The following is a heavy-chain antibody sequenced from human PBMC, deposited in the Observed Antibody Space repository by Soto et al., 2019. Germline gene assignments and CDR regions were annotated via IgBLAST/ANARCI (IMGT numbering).Heavy chain of an antibody. CDR3: ARTTYGVLYGMDV. J-gene: IGHJ6*02. V-gene: IGHV4-30-4*01. Sequence: MASETLSLTCTVSGGSISSGDYYWSWIRQPPGKGLEWIGYIYYSGSTYYNPSLKSRVTISVDTSKNQFSLKLSSVTAADTAVYYCARTTYGVLYGMDVWGQGTTVTVSS. CDR1: GGSISSGDYY. CDR2: IYYSGST. D-gene: IGHD4-17*01.